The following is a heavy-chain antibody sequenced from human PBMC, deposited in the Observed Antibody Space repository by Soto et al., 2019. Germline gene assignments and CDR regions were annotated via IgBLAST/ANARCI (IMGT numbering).Heavy chain of an antibody. CDR1: GFTFSSYG. J-gene: IGHJ4*02. V-gene: IGHV3-33*01. CDR2: IWYDGSNK. Sequence: QVQLVESGGGVVQPGRSLRLSCAASGFTFSSYGMHWVRQAPGQGLEWVAVIWYDGSNKYYADSVKGRFTISRDNSKNTLYLQMNSLSAEDTAVYYCARDPNYYDSSGYPDYWGQGTLVTVSS. D-gene: IGHD3-22*01. CDR3: ARDPNYYDSSGYPDY.